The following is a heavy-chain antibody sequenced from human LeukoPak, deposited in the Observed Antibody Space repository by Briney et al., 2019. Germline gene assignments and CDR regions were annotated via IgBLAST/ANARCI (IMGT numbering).Heavy chain of an antibody. CDR3: ARRRYSSSWVVFDY. CDR2: IYHSGST. J-gene: IGHJ4*02. D-gene: IGHD6-13*01. CDR1: GGSISSSNW. Sequence: PSETLSLTCAVSGGSISSSNWWSWVRQPPGKGLEWIGEIYHSGSTNYNPSLKSRVTISVDKSKNQFSLKLSSVTAADTAVYYCARRRYSSSWVVFDYWGQGTLVTVSS. V-gene: IGHV4-4*02.